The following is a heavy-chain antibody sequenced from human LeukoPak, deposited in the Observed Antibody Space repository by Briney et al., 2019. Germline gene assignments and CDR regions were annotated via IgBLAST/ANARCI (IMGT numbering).Heavy chain of an antibody. CDR3: AKAHSSSWYYFDY. CDR2: ISGSGDNT. D-gene: IGHD6-13*01. Sequence: AGGSLRLSCAASGFTFSSYAMSWVRQAPGKGLEWVSIISGSGDNTYYADSMKGRFTISRDNSKNTPYLQMNSLRAEDTAVYYCAKAHSSSWYYFDYWGQGTLVTVSS. CDR1: GFTFSSYA. J-gene: IGHJ4*02. V-gene: IGHV3-23*01.